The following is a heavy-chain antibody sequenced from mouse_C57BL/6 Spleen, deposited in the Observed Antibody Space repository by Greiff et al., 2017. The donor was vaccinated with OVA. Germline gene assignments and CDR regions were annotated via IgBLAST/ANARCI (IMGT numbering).Heavy chain of an antibody. V-gene: IGHV5-9-1*02. D-gene: IGHD3-2*02. CDR3: TGDGRAQAAWFAY. J-gene: IGHJ3*01. CDR1: GFTFSSYA. CDR2: ISSGGDYI. Sequence: EVLLVESGEGLVKPGGSLKLSCAASGFTFSSYAMSWVRQTPEKRLEWVAYISSGGDYIYYADTVKGRFTLSRDNARNTLYLQMSSLKSEDTVMYYCTGDGRAQAAWFAYWGQGTLVTVSA.